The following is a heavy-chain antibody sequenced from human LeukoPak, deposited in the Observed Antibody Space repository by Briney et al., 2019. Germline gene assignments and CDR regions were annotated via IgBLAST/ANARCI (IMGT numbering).Heavy chain of an antibody. V-gene: IGHV4-38-2*01. CDR2: IYHDGST. Sequence: SETLSLTCDVSGHSFTSAYSISGGYYWGCLRQPPGKGLEWIGSIYHDGSTYYNPSLKSRVTISVDTSDKLFSLNLSSVTAAAAAAYVCARTSRSGRAGGPFDIWGLGTIVTVSS. D-gene: IGHD1-26*01. CDR1: GHSFTSAYSISGGYY. CDR3: ARTSRSGRAGGPFDI. J-gene: IGHJ3*02.